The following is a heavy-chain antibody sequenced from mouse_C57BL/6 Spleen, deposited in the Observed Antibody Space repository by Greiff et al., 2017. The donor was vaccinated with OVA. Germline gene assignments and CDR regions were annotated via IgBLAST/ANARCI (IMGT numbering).Heavy chain of an antibody. V-gene: IGHV10-1*01. J-gene: IGHJ3*01. D-gene: IGHD3-3*01. CDR3: VRHDRDGFAY. CDR1: GFSFNTYA. CDR2: IRSKSNNYAT. Sequence: EVKLQESGGGLVQPKGSLKLSCAASGFSFNTYAMNWVRQAPGKGLEWVARIRSKSNNYATYYADSVKDRFTISRDDSESMLYLQMNNLKTEDTAMYYCVRHDRDGFAYWGQGTLVTVSA.